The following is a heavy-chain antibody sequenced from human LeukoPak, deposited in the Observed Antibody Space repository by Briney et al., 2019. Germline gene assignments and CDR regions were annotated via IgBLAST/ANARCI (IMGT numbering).Heavy chain of an antibody. CDR1: GYTFTSYY. CDR2: IIPIFGTA. Sequence: SVKVSCKASGYTFTSYYMHWVRQAPGQGLEWMGGIIPIFGTANYAQKFQGRVTITADESTSTAYMELSSLRSEDTAVYYCARSRYYDFWSGVGGSFDYWGQGTLVTVSS. CDR3: ARSRYYDFWSGVGGSFDY. D-gene: IGHD3-3*01. V-gene: IGHV1-69*13. J-gene: IGHJ4*02.